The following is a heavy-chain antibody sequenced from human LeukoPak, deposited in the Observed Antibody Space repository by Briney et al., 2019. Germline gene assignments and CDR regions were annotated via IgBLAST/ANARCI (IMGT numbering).Heavy chain of an antibody. J-gene: IGHJ4*02. CDR3: VEAMKY. CDR1: GFTFSSYA. Sequence: GGSLRPSCAASGFTFSSYAMHWVRQAPGKGLERVAVISYDGSNKYYADSVKGRFTISRDNAKNSLYLQMNSLRAEDTAVYYCVEAMKYRGQGTRVTVSS. V-gene: IGHV3-30*04. CDR2: ISYDGSNK.